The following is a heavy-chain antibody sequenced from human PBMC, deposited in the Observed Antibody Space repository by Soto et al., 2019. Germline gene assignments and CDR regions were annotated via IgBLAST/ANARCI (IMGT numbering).Heavy chain of an antibody. Sequence: GGSVRLSXAASGFTFRSFTMNWVRQAPGKGLEWVSTISSNSAYIYYTDALRGRFTISRDNAKNSLHLQMNSLRAEDTAVYYSTRDASRDSSARGWFDPWGPGTLVTVS. CDR2: ISSNSAYI. J-gene: IGHJ5*02. CDR3: TRDASRDSSARGWFDP. D-gene: IGHD6-13*01. V-gene: IGHV3-21*01. CDR1: GFTFRSFT.